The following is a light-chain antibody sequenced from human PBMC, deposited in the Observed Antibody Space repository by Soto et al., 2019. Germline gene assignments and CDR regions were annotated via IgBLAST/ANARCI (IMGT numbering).Light chain of an antibody. CDR2: AAS. CDR1: QSISSY. Sequence: DIQMTQSPSSLSASVGDRVTITCRASQSISSYLNWYQQKPGKAPKLLIYAASSLHSGVPSRFSGSGSGTDFTLTISSLQPEDFATYYCQQSYSTLRTFGQGTKVEIK. J-gene: IGKJ1*01. CDR3: QQSYSTLRT. V-gene: IGKV1-39*01.